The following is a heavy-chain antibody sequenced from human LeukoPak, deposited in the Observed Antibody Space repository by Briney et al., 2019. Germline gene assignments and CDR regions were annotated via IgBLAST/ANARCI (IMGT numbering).Heavy chain of an antibody. CDR2: IDRGGGT. CDR1: GFTVSNNY. Sequence: GGSLRLSCAASGFTVSNNYMSWVRQAPGKGLQWVSVIDRGGGTAYADSVKGRFTISRDNSKNTVYLQMNSLRAEDTAVYYCTRDVIYASEIYTYGDSWGQGTQVTVSS. J-gene: IGHJ4*02. CDR3: TRDVIYASEIYTYGDS. V-gene: IGHV3-66*01. D-gene: IGHD3-16*01.